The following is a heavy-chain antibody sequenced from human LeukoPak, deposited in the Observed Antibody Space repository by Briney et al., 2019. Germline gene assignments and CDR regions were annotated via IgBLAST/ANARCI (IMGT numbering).Heavy chain of an antibody. Sequence: ASETLPLTCTVSGGSISSYYWSWIRQPPWKGLEWIGYIYYSGSTNYNPSLKSRVTISVDTSKNQFSLKLSSVTAADTAVYYCARGDWLLGANWFDPWGQGTLVTVSS. J-gene: IGHJ5*02. CDR1: GGSISSYY. V-gene: IGHV4-59*08. CDR3: ARGDWLLGANWFDP. D-gene: IGHD3/OR15-3a*01. CDR2: IYYSGST.